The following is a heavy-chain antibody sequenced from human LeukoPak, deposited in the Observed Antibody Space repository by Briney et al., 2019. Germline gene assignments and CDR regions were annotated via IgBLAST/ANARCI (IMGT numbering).Heavy chain of an antibody. V-gene: IGHV3-23*01. J-gene: IGHJ4*02. CDR3: AKDLYSNYGPADY. CDR1: GFTFSSYA. CDR2: ISGSGGST. D-gene: IGHD4-11*01. Sequence: GGSLRLSCAASGFTFSSYAMSWVRQAPGKGLEWVSAISGSGGSTHYADSVGGRFTISRDNSKNTLFLQMNSLRDEDTAVYYCAKDLYSNYGPADYWGQGNLVTVSS.